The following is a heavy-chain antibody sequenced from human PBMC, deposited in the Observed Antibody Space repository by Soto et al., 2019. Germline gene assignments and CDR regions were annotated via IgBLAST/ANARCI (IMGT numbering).Heavy chain of an antibody. J-gene: IGHJ4*02. Sequence: GGSLRLSCTTSGITFGDYALSWVRRAPGKGLEWVGFIRRNAYGGTTDYAASVKGRFTISRDDSKSIAYLQMNSLRTEDTALYYCTRASSLDFDFWGQGTLVTVSS. V-gene: IGHV3-49*04. CDR1: GITFGDYA. CDR2: IRRNAYGGTT. D-gene: IGHD3-16*01. CDR3: TRASSLDFDF.